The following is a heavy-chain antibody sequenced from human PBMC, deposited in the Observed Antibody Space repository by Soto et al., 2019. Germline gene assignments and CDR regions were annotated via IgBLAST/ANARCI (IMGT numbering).Heavy chain of an antibody. CDR2: ITSKSTTI. V-gene: IGHV3-48*02. J-gene: IGHJ5*02. CDR3: AREMGACSDSSCYPGPYDS. Sequence: PGGSLRLSCAASGFTFTSYSMNWVRKAPGQGLEWVSYITSKSTTIKYADSVKGRFTVSRDNAKNSLYLQLNSLRDEDTAVYYCAREMGACSDSSCYPGPYDSWGQGTLVTVSS. D-gene: IGHD3-16*01. CDR1: GFTFTSYS.